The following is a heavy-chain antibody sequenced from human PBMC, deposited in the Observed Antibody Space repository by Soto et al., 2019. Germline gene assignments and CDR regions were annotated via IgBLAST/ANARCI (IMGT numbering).Heavy chain of an antibody. CDR2: INAGNGNT. CDR1: GYTFTSYA. J-gene: IGHJ6*02. Sequence: QVQLVQSGAEVKKPGASVKVSCKASGYTFTSYAMHWVRQAPGQRLEWMGWINAGNGNTKYSQKFPGRVTITRDTSASTAYMELSSLRSEDTAVYYCARDRWLRTSYGMDVWGQGTTVTVSS. V-gene: IGHV1-3*01. D-gene: IGHD5-12*01. CDR3: ARDRWLRTSYGMDV.